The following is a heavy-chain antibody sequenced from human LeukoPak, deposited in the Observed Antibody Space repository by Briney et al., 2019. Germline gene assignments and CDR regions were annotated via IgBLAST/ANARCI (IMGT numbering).Heavy chain of an antibody. Sequence: GGSLRLSCAASGFTFSSYAMSWVRQAPGKGLEWVSVISVSGYNTYYADSVKSRFTISRDNSKNTLYLQMNSLRAEDTAVYYCAKRVAAPAFYFDYWGQGILVTVSS. CDR3: AKRVAAPAFYFDY. V-gene: IGHV3-23*01. CDR2: ISVSGYNT. CDR1: GFTFSSYA. J-gene: IGHJ4*02. D-gene: IGHD2-15*01.